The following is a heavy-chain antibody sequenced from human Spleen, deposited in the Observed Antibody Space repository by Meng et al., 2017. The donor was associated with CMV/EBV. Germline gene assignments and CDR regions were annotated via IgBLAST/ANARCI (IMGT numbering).Heavy chain of an antibody. CDR3: ATYRLPASFYGMDV. J-gene: IGHJ6*02. D-gene: IGHD1-14*01. V-gene: IGHV4-39*07. CDR1: GGSISSSSYY. Sequence: GSLRLSCTVSGGSISSSSYYWGWIRQPPGKGLEWIGSIYYSGSTYYNPSLKSRVTISVDTSKNQFSLKLSSVTAADTAVYYCATYRLPASFYGMDVWGQGTTVTVSS. CDR2: IYYSGST.